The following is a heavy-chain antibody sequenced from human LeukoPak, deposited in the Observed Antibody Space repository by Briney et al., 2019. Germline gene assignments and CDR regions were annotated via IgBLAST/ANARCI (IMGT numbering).Heavy chain of an antibody. V-gene: IGHV3-11*01. CDR1: GFTFSDYY. D-gene: IGHD2-2*01. Sequence: KPGGSLRLSCAASGFTFSDYYMSWIRQAPGKGLEWVSYISSSGSAIYYADSVKGRFTISRDNAKNSLYLQMNSLRAEDTAMYYCARENLVVVPAAYQSLFDYWGQGALVTVSS. CDR2: ISSSGSAI. CDR3: ARENLVVVPAAYQSLFDY. J-gene: IGHJ4*02.